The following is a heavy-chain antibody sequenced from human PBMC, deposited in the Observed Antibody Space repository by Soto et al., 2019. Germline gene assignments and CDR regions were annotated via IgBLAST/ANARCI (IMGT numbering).Heavy chain of an antibody. CDR3: ASSIAVAHDAFDI. CDR1: GFTFSSYA. V-gene: IGHV3-23*01. Sequence: GGSLRLSCAASGFTFSSYAMSWVRQAPGKGLEWVSVIRGSGGSTYYADSVKGRFTISRDNSKNTLYLQMNSLRAEDTAVYYCASSIAVAHDAFDIWGQGTMVTVSS. D-gene: IGHD6-19*01. CDR2: IRGSGGST. J-gene: IGHJ3*02.